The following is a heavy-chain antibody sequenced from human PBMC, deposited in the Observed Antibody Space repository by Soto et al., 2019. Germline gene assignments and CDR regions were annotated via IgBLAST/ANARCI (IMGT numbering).Heavy chain of an antibody. Sequence: ESGGGLVQPGRSLRLSCAASGFTFDDYALHWVRQAPVKGLEWVSRISWDSGSIGYADSVKGRFTISRDNAKNSLYLHMNSLRAEDTALYYCAKWDDYGDRKEAFDIWGQGTMVTVSS. CDR3: AKWDDYGDRKEAFDI. V-gene: IGHV3-9*01. CDR1: GFTFDDYA. D-gene: IGHD4-17*01. CDR2: ISWDSGSI. J-gene: IGHJ3*02.